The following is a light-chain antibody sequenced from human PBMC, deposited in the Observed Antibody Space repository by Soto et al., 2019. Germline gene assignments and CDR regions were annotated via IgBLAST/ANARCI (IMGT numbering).Light chain of an antibody. CDR3: QQTKSFPPT. CDR1: QEIHTW. J-gene: IGKJ4*01. V-gene: IGKV1D-12*01. Sequence: DIQVTQSPSSVSASVGERVTITCRTSQEIHTWLDWYQQKPGRAPKLLIFGASGLQSGVPSRFSGSGSGTEFTLSISNLQPEDFATYSCQQTKSFPPTFGGGTKVEVK. CDR2: GAS.